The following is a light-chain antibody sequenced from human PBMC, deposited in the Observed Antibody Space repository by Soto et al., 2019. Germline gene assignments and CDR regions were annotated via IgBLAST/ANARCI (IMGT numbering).Light chain of an antibody. J-gene: IGKJ2*01. CDR2: GAS. V-gene: IGKV3-15*01. CDR3: QQYNNWTPGYT. CDR1: QSVSSN. Sequence: EIVMTQSPATLSVSPGERATLSCRASQSVSSNLAWYQQKPGQAPRLLIYGASTRATGIPARFSGSGSGTDFTLTISSLQSEDFAVYYCQQYNNWTPGYTFGQGTKLEIK.